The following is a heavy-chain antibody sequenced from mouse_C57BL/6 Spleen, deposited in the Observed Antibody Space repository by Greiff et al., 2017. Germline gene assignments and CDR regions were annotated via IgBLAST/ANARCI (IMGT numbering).Heavy chain of an antibody. J-gene: IGHJ4*01. CDR2: INPYNGGT. CDR1: GYTFTDYY. D-gene: IGHD2-4*01. V-gene: IGHV1-19*01. Sequence: EVQLQQSGPVLVKPGASVKMSCKASGYTFTDYYMNWVKQSHGKSLEWIGVINPYNGGTSYNQKFKGKATLTVDKSSSTAYMELNSLTSEDSAVYYCATYDYGYYAMDYWGQGTSVTVSS. CDR3: ATYDYGYYAMDY.